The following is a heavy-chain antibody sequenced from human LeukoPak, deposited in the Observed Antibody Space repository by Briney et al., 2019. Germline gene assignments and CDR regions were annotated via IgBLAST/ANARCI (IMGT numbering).Heavy chain of an antibody. V-gene: IGHV3-74*01. J-gene: IGHJ4*02. CDR1: GFTFSSYA. Sequence: GGSLRLSCAASGFTFSSYAMSWVRQAPGKGLVWVSRINPDGSRTDYADSVKGRFTITRDNAENTLYLQMDSLRAEDTAVYFCARDLRGIRDYWGQGTLVTVSS. CDR2: INPDGSRT. CDR3: ARDLRGIRDY. D-gene: IGHD2-15*01.